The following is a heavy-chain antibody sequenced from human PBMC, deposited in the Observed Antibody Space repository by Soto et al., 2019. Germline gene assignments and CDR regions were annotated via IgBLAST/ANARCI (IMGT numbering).Heavy chain of an antibody. J-gene: IGHJ6*02. Sequence: QVQLVESGGGVVQPGRSLRLSCAASGFTLSSYAMHWVRQAPGKGLEWVAVISYDGSNKYYADSVKGRFTISRDNSKNTLYLQMNSLRAEDTAVYYCAREDSTYGMDVWGQGTTVTVSS. CDR2: ISYDGSNK. D-gene: IGHD6-13*01. CDR1: GFTLSSYA. CDR3: AREDSTYGMDV. V-gene: IGHV3-30-3*01.